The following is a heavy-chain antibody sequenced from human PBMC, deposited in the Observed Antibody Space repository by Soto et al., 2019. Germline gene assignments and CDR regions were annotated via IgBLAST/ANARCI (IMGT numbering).Heavy chain of an antibody. D-gene: IGHD3-10*01. CDR3: GRVGSGQGGYAMDV. CDR2: MSSSGDSI. J-gene: IGHJ6*04. CDR1: GITFSDCY. Sequence: GGSLRLSCAASGITFSDCYMNWIRQAPGKGLEWVSYMSSSGDSINYAGSVRGRFTVSRDNAKNSLYLQMNSLRAEDTAMYYRGRVGSGQGGYAMDVWGKGTRVTFS. V-gene: IGHV3-11*01.